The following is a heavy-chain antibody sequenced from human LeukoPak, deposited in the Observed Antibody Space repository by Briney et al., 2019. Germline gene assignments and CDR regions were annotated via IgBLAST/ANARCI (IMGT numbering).Heavy chain of an antibody. J-gene: IGHJ6*02. Sequence: GESLKISCKGSGYSFTSYWFGWVRQMPGKGLEWRGIIYPGDSDTRYSPSFQGQVTISADKSITTAYLQWSSLKASDTAMYYCARQDSSGWYPSHYYYYYGMDVWGQGTTVTVSS. D-gene: IGHD6-19*01. CDR3: ARQDSSGWYPSHYYYYYGMDV. CDR1: GYSFTSYW. CDR2: IYPGDSDT. V-gene: IGHV5-51*01.